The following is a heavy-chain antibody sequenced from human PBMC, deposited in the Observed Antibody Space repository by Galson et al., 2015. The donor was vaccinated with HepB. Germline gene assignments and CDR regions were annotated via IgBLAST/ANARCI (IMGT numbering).Heavy chain of an antibody. J-gene: IGHJ4*02. D-gene: IGHD4-17*01. CDR2: ISAYNGNT. CDR3: ARYRTTVTTRGPYYFDY. V-gene: IGHV1-18*01. Sequence: SVKVSCKASGYTFTSYGISWVRQAPGQGLEWMGWISAYNGNTNYAQKLQGRVTMTTDTSTSTAYMELRSLRSDDTAVYYCARYRTTVTTRGPYYFDYWGQGTLVTVSS. CDR1: GYTFTSYG.